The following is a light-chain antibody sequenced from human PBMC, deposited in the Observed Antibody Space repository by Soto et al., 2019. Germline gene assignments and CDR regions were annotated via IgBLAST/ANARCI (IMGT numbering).Light chain of an antibody. J-gene: IGLJ3*02. V-gene: IGLV3-21*02. Sequence: SYVLTQSPSVSMAPGQTARITCGGDNIGINSVHWYQQRPGQAPVLVVYDSDDRPSGISERFSGSNSGDTATLTISRVEAGDEADYYCQVWDDGSDHPWVFGGGTKLTV. CDR3: QVWDDGSDHPWV. CDR1: NIGINS. CDR2: DSD.